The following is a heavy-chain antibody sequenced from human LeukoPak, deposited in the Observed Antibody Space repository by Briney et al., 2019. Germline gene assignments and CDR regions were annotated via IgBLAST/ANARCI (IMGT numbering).Heavy chain of an antibody. CDR2: ISWNSGNI. J-gene: IGHJ6*03. V-gene: IGHV3-9*01. CDR1: GFTFDDYA. CDR3: ANDAYGGATFFYYMDV. Sequence: GGSLRLSCAGSGFTFDDYAMHWVRQTPGKGLEWVSGISWNSGNIAYADFVGGRFTISRDNAKNSLSLQMNNLSDEDTAVYYCANDAYGGATFFYYMDVWGKGTTVTASS. D-gene: IGHD2/OR15-2a*01.